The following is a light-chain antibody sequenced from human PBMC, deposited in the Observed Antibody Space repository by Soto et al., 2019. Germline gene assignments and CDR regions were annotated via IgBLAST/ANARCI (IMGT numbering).Light chain of an antibody. CDR2: DVS. J-gene: IGLJ3*02. CDR3: CSYAGSCWV. CDR1: SSDVGGYSY. V-gene: IGLV2-11*01. Sequence: QSALTQPRSVSGSPGQSVTISCTGTSSDVGGYSYVSWYQQHPGKAPKLMIYDVSKRPSGVPDRFSGSKSGNTASLTISGLQAEDEADYYCCSYAGSCWVFGGGTKVTVL.